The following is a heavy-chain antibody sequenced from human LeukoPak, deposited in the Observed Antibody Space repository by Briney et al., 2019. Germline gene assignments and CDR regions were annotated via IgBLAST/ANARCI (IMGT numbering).Heavy chain of an antibody. D-gene: IGHD3-22*01. CDR2: ISYDGSNK. Sequence: GRSLRLSCAASGFTFSSYGMHWVRQAPGKGLEWVAVISYDGSNKYYADSVKGRFTISRDSSKNTLYLQMNSLRAEDTAVYYCCTGDYYDSSGYYYFSDYWGQGTLVTVSS. CDR3: CTGDYYDSSGYYYFSDY. CDR1: GFTFSSYG. V-gene: IGHV3-30*03. J-gene: IGHJ4*02.